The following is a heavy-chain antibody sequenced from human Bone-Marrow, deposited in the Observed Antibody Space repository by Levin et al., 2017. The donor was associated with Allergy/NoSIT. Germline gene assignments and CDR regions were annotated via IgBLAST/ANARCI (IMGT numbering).Heavy chain of an antibody. J-gene: IGHJ5*02. Sequence: ASVKVSCKASGGSISTFTVNWVRQAPGQGLEWMGRVIPIFDTPNYAQKFQGRVTITADKSTNTAYMELNSLTSADTAVYYCARGITEWFGELFNPWGQGTLVTVSS. CDR3: ARGITEWFGELFNP. CDR2: VIPIFDTP. D-gene: IGHD3-10*01. CDR1: GGSISTFT. V-gene: IGHV1-69*08.